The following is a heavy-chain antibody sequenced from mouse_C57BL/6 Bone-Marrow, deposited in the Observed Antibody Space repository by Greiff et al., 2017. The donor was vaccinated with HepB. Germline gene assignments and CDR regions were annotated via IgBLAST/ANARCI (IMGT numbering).Heavy chain of an antibody. CDR1: GFNFKDDY. CDR3: TTFV. J-gene: IGHJ1*03. V-gene: IGHV14-4*01. CDR2: IDPENGDT. Sequence: EVMLVESGAELVRPGASVKLSCTASGFNFKDDYLHWVKPRPEQGLEGIGWIDPENGDTEYASKFKGKATITADTSSNTAYLQLSSLTSEDTAVYYCTTFVWGTGTTVTVSS.